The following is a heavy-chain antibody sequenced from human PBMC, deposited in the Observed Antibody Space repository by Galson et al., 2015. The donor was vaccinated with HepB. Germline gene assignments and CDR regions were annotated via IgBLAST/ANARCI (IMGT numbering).Heavy chain of an antibody. CDR3: AREGDELHTDNSDGAYDM. CDR1: GGSISSHNW. CDR2: IHHSGRT. D-gene: IGHD4/OR15-4a*01. V-gene: IGHV4-4*02. Sequence: SLTCTVSGGSISSHNWWSWVRQPPGTGLEWIGEIHHSGRTNYNPSLKSRVMMALDKAKNQLSLKLSSVTAADTAVYYCAREGDELHTDNSDGAYDMWGQGTTVTVSS. J-gene: IGHJ3*02.